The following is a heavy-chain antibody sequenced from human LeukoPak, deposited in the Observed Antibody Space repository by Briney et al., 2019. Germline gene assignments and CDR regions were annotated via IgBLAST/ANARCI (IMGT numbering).Heavy chain of an antibody. CDR1: GFTFTSYG. V-gene: IGHV1-18*01. J-gene: IGHJ4*02. Sequence: GGSLRLSCAASGFTFTSYGISWVRQAPGQGLEWMGGISAYNGNTNYAQKLQGRVTMTTDTSTSTAYMELRSLRSDDTAVYYCARDLYYYDSSGYYPPPRDYWGQGTLVTVSS. CDR3: ARDLYYYDSSGYYPPPRDY. CDR2: ISAYNGNT. D-gene: IGHD3-22*01.